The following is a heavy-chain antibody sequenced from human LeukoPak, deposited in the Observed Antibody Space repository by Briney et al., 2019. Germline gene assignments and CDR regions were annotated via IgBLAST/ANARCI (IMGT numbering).Heavy chain of an antibody. CDR1: GGSISSYY. V-gene: IGHV4-4*07. CDR2: IYTSGST. CDR3: ARLRDGYTHWYFDY. J-gene: IGHJ4*02. D-gene: IGHD5-24*01. Sequence: SETLSLTCTVSGGSISSYYWSWLQQPAGKGLEWIGRIYTSGSTNYNPSLKSRVTMSVDTSKNQFSLKLSSVTAADTAVYYCARLRDGYTHWYFDYWGQGTLVTVSS.